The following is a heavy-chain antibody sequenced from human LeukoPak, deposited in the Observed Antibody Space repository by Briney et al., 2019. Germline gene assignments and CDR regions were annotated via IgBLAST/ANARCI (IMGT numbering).Heavy chain of an antibody. Sequence: SETLSLTCTVSGGSISSYYWSWIRQPPGKGLEWIGYIYYSGSTNYNPSLKSRVTISVDTSKNQFSLKLSSVTAADTAVYYCARYSGSYYRGGAFDIWGQGTMVTVSS. CDR2: IYYSGST. D-gene: IGHD1-26*01. CDR3: ARYSGSYYRGGAFDI. CDR1: GGSISSYY. J-gene: IGHJ3*02. V-gene: IGHV4-59*01.